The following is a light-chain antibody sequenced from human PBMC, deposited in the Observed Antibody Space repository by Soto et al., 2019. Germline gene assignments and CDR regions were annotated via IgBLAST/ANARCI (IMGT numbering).Light chain of an antibody. CDR1: QSVRSN. CDR2: AAS. CDR3: QQYNNWPPWT. V-gene: IGKV3-15*01. Sequence: EIVMTQSPATLSVSPGEGAALSCRASQSVRSNLAWYQQKPGQAPRLLTSAASTRATGVPARFSGSGSGTEFTLTISSVQSEDFAVYYCQQYNNWPPWTFGQGTKVEIK. J-gene: IGKJ1*01.